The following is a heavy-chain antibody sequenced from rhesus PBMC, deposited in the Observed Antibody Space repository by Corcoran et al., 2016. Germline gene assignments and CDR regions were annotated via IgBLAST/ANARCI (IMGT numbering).Heavy chain of an antibody. J-gene: IGHJ2*01. CDR2: NNPYNGNT. V-gene: IGHV1S2*01. Sequence: QVQLVQSGAEVKKPGSSVKVSCKASGYTFTDYYMHWVRQAPRQGLEWMGWNNPYNGNTKYAQKFQGRVTMTRETSTSTAYMELSSLRSEDTAVYYCSRGPGYCTGSGCYADWYFDLWGPGTPITISS. CDR3: SRGPGYCTGSGCYADWYFDL. D-gene: IGHD2-21*01. CDR1: GYTFTDYY.